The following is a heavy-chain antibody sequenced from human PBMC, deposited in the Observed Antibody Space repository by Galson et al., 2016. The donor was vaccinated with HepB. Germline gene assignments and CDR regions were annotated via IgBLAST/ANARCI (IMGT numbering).Heavy chain of an antibody. CDR2: ISIYKGDR. V-gene: IGHV1-18*01. Sequence: SVKVSCKASGNTFTSHGVSWVRQAPGQGLEWMGWISIYKGDRNHAENLQGRVTLTTDTFTTTAYLELRSLRSDDTAVYYCATVVAEGGSMPVWGQGTTVTVSS. CDR1: GNTFTSHG. CDR3: ATVVAEGGSMPV. D-gene: IGHD1-1*01. J-gene: IGHJ6*02.